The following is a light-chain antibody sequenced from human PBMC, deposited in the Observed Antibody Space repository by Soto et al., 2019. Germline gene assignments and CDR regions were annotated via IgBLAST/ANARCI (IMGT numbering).Light chain of an antibody. Sequence: EIGLTQSPGTLSLCPGESATISCRASQSIRSSYLAWYQQEPGQAPRLLIYGASRRATDIPDRFSGSGSGTDFTLTISRLEPEDFVVYYCQQYGSSPQTFGQGTKVDI. CDR2: GAS. J-gene: IGKJ1*01. V-gene: IGKV3-20*01. CDR1: QSIRSSY. CDR3: QQYGSSPQT.